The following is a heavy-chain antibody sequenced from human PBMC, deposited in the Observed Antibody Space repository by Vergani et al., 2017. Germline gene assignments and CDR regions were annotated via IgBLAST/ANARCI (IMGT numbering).Heavy chain of an antibody. CDR3: ARDRLVAGTSWADY. CDR1: GYTFTGYY. Sequence: QVQLVQSGAEVKKPGASVKVSCKASGYTFTGYYMHWVRQAPGQGLEWMGWINPNSGGTNYPQKFQGRVTMTRDTSISTAYMELSRLRSDDTAVYYCARDRLVAGTSWADYWGQGTLVTVSS. J-gene: IGHJ4*02. V-gene: IGHV1-2*02. CDR2: INPNSGGT. D-gene: IGHD6-19*01.